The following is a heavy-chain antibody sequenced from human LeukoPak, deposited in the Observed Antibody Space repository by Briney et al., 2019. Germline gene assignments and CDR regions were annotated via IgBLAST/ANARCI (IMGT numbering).Heavy chain of an antibody. D-gene: IGHD6-19*01. CDR3: ARMTYIPVYSGGWYVDY. J-gene: IGHJ4*02. Sequence: SETLSLTCTVSGGSISSYYWSWIRQPPGKGLEWIGYIYYSGSTNYNPSLKSRVTISVDTSKNQFSLKLSSVTAADTAVYYCARMTYIPVYSGGWYVDYWGQGTLVTVSS. V-gene: IGHV4-59*08. CDR1: GGSISSYY. CDR2: IYYSGST.